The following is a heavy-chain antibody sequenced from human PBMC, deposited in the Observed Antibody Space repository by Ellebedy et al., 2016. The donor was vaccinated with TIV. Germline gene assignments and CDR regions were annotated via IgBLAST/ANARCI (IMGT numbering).Heavy chain of an antibody. CDR1: GASGSVTNSGDF. CDR3: AADRSISWYFY. J-gene: IGHJ4*02. D-gene: IGHD2-2*01. CDR2: MRYSGSS. V-gene: IGHV4-61*05. Sequence: MPSETLSLTCTVSGASGSVTNSGDFWGWIRQPPGKGLEYIGYMRYSGSSKYNSSLKSRVTISLDTSKNQFSLKLTSVTAADTAVYYCAADRSISWYFYWGQGTLVTVSS.